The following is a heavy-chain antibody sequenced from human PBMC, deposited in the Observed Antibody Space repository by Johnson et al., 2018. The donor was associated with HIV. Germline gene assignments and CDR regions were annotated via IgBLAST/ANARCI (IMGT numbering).Heavy chain of an antibody. CDR2: IYSGGST. CDR1: RFTFSNYD. D-gene: IGHD3-22*01. J-gene: IGHJ3*02. CDR3: VRDRGTVVIWSDAFDI. Sequence: VQLVESGGGLVQPGGSLRLSCAASRFTFSNYDMYWVRQVTGKGLEWVSVIYSGGSTYYADSVKGRCTISRDNSKNTLYLQMNSLRAEDTAVYFCVRDRGTVVIWSDAFDIWGQGTMVTVSS. V-gene: IGHV3-66*01.